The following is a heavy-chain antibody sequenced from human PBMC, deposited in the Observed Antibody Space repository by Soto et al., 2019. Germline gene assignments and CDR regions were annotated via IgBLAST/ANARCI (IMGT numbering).Heavy chain of an antibody. D-gene: IGHD6-19*01. CDR1: GFTLSDYY. CDR2: ISSSGTTI. J-gene: IGHJ4*02. CDR3: ARGSIAVTGPSDY. V-gene: IGHV3-11*01. Sequence: KPGGSLRLSCAASGFTLSDYYMSWIRQAPGKGLEWVSYISSSGTTIYYADSVKGRFTLSRDNAKNSLYLQMNNLRAEDMAVYYCARGSIAVTGPSDYWGQGTLVTVS.